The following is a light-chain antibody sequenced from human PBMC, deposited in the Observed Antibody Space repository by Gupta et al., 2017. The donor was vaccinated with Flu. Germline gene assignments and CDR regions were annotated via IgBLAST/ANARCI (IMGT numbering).Light chain of an antibody. V-gene: IGKV3-15*01. CDR2: GAS. Sequence: EIVMTQSPATLSVSPGERATLSCRASQSFTNNLAWYQQKPGQAPRLLIYGASTRATGIPARFSGSGSGTEFTLTISSLQSEDFAVYYCQQYEGWPYTFGQGTKLEIK. J-gene: IGKJ2*01. CDR1: QSFTNN. CDR3: QQYEGWPYT.